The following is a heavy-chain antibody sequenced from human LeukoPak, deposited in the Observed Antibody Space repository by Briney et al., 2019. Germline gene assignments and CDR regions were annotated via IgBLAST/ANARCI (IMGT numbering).Heavy chain of an antibody. CDR2: IYYSGST. CDR1: GGSISSYY. Sequence: PSETLSLTCTVSGGSISSYYWSWIRQPPGKGLEWIGYIYYSGSTNYNPSLKSRVTISVDTSKNQFSLKLSSVTAADTAVYYCAREAYHYYMDVWGKGTTVTVSS. CDR3: AREAYHYYMDV. V-gene: IGHV4-59*12. J-gene: IGHJ6*03.